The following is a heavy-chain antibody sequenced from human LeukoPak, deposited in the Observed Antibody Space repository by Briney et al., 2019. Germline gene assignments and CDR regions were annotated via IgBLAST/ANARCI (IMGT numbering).Heavy chain of an antibody. CDR1: GFTFSSYS. J-gene: IGHJ4*02. Sequence: GSLRLSCAASGFTFSSYSMNWVRQAPGKGLEWVSSISTGSTYIYYADSVKGRFTISRDNAKNSLYLQMNSLRAEDTAVYYCARVVGWYFDYWGQGIPVTVSS. CDR3: ARVVGWYFDY. D-gene: IGHD6-19*01. V-gene: IGHV3-21*01. CDR2: ISTGSTYI.